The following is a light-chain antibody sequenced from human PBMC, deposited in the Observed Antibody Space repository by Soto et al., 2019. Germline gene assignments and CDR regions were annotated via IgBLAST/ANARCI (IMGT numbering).Light chain of an antibody. CDR2: EVS. CDR1: SSDVGGYDY. CDR3: SSYTSSSTYV. V-gene: IGLV2-14*01. J-gene: IGLJ1*01. Sequence: QSVLAQPASVSGSPGQSITISCTGTSSDVGGYDYVSWYQQHPGKAPKLVISEVSNRPSGVSNRFSGSKSGNTASLTISGLQAEDEADYYCSSYTSSSTYVFGTGTKVTVL.